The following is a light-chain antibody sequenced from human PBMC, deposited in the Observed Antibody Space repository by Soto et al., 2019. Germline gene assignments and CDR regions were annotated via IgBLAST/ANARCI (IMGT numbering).Light chain of an antibody. Sequence: QTVVTQEPSLTVSPGGTVTLTCASSTGAVTSGHYPNWFQQKPGQAPRMLIYSTSNKHSWAPARFSGFLLGDRAALTLSGVQPEDEPRYTGRFYYGVTWVFGGGTQLTVL. CDR2: STS. CDR3: RFYYGVTWV. V-gene: IGLV7-43*01. CDR1: TGAVTSGHY. J-gene: IGLJ3*02.